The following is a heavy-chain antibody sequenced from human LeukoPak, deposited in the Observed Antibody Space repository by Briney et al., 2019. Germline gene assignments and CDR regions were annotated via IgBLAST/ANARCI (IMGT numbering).Heavy chain of an antibody. D-gene: IGHD2-2*01. Sequence: GGSLRLSCTASGFSFGDYAMTWVRQAPGKGLEWVGFIRSKAYGGTTEYAASVKGRFTISRDDSKSIAYLQMNSLKTEDTAVYYCTRDWRGLDRTSHFEYWGQGTLVTVSS. V-gene: IGHV3-49*04. CDR1: GFSFGDYA. CDR3: TRDWRGLDRTSHFEY. CDR2: IRSKAYGGTT. J-gene: IGHJ4*02.